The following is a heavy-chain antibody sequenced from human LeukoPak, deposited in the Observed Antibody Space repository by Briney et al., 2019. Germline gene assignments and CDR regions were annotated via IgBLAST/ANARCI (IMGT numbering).Heavy chain of an antibody. CDR2: INPNSGGT. Sequence: EASVKASCKASGYTFTGYYMHWVRQAPGQGLEWMGWINPNSGGTNYAQKFQGRVTMTRDTSISTAYMELSRLRSDDTAVYYCARSYYYDSSGYYSHDDAFDIWGQGTMVTVSS. J-gene: IGHJ3*02. CDR3: ARSYYYDSSGYYSHDDAFDI. D-gene: IGHD3-22*01. CDR1: GYTFTGYY. V-gene: IGHV1-2*02.